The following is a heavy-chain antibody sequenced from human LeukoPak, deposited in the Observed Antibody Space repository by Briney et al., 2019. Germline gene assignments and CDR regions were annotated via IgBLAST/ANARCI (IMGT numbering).Heavy chain of an antibody. CDR1: GGTFSSDA. D-gene: IGHD4-23*01. J-gene: IGHJ4*02. CDR3: AMGGTMVVTPSYFDY. V-gene: IGHV1-69*05. CDR2: IIPIFGTA. Sequence: SVKVSCKASGGTFSSDAISWLRQAPGQGLEWMGGIIPIFGTANYAQKFQGRVTITTDESTSTAYMELSSLRSEDTAVYYCAMGGTMVVTPSYFDYWGQGTLVTVSS.